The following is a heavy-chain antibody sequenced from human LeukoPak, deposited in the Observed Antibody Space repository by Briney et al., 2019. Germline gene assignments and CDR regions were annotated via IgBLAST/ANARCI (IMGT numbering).Heavy chain of an antibody. V-gene: IGHV3-23*01. CDR2: ISGSGGST. Sequence: GGSLRLSCAASGFTFSSYAMSWVRQAPGKGLEWVSAISGSGGSTYDADSVKGRFTISRDNSKNTLYLQMNSLRAEDTAVYYCAKAPYYDFWSGYYYPPFDYWGQGTLVTVSP. CDR1: GFTFSSYA. D-gene: IGHD3-3*01. J-gene: IGHJ4*02. CDR3: AKAPYYDFWSGYYYPPFDY.